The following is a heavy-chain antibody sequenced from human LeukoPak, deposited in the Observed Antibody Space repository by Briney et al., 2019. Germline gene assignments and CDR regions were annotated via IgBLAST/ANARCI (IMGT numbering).Heavy chain of an antibody. CDR3: ATDYDSSGYRDGGAFDI. CDR2: IIPIFGTA. J-gene: IGHJ3*02. V-gene: IGHV1-69*05. CDR1: GGTFSSYA. D-gene: IGHD3-22*01. Sequence: GSSVKVSCKASGGTFSSYAISWVRQAPGQGLEWMGGIIPIFGTANYAQKFQGRVTITTDESTSTAYMELSSLRSEDTAVYYCATDYDSSGYRDGGAFDIWGQGTMVTVSS.